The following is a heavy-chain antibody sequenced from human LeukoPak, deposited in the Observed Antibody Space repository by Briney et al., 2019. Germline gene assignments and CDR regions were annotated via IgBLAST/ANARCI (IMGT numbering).Heavy chain of an antibody. CDR1: GYTFTGYY. CDR3: ARGGYYDFWSGYYGNWFDP. D-gene: IGHD3-3*01. V-gene: IGHV1-8*02. Sequence: ASVKVSCKASGYTFTGYYMHWVRQAPGQGLEWMGWMNPNSGNTGYAQKFQGRVTMTRNTSISTAYMELSSLRSEDTAVYYCARGGYYDFWSGYYGNWFDPWGQGTLVTVSS. J-gene: IGHJ5*02. CDR2: MNPNSGNT.